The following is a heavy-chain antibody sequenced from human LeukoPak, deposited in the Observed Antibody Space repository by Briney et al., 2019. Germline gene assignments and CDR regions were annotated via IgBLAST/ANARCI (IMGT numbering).Heavy chain of an antibody. Sequence: SETLSLTCTVSGGSISSSSYYWGWIRQPPGKGLEWIGSIYYSGSTYYNPSLKSRVTISVDTSKNQFSLKLSSVTAADTAVYYCARDYYDFWSGYPTYFDYWGQGTLVTVSS. CDR1: GGSISSSSYY. D-gene: IGHD3-3*01. V-gene: IGHV4-39*07. J-gene: IGHJ4*02. CDR2: IYYSGST. CDR3: ARDYYDFWSGYPTYFDY.